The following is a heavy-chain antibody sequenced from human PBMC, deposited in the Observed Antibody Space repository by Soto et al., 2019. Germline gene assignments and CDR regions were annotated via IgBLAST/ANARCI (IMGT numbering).Heavy chain of an antibody. J-gene: IGHJ4*02. CDR3: ARDHHSYYDTSGYYPYFDF. D-gene: IGHD3-22*01. V-gene: IGHV4-34*10. CDR1: GGSVNGYY. CDR2: INHTGGT. Sequence: SETLSLTCAVYGGSVNGYYWNWIRQPPGKGLEWIGEINHTGGTHYNPSLKSRVTMSVDTSNNQFSLRLTSLAAADTAVYFCARDHHSYYDTSGYYPYFDFWGQGTLVTVSS.